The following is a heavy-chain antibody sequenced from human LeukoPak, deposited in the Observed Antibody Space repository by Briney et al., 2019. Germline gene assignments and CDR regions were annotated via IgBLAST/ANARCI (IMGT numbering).Heavy chain of an antibody. CDR3: VIGVGWQPDY. CDR2: IYKIGTT. V-gene: IGHV4-59*02. CDR1: GGSVTGYY. D-gene: IGHD2-15*01. J-gene: IGHJ4*02. Sequence: SETLSLTCTVFGGSVTGYYLNWVRQPPEKGLEWIGHIYKIGTTNYNPSLKSRLTISADTSKNQFSLKLRSVTAADTAVYYCVIGVGWQPDYWGQGTLVTVSS.